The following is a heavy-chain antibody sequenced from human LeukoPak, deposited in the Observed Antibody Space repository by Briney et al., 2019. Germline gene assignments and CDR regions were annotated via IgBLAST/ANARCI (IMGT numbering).Heavy chain of an antibody. J-gene: IGHJ4*02. Sequence: SETLSLTCAVYGGSFSGYYWSWIRQPPGKGLEWIGEINHSGSTNYNPSLKSRVTISVDTSKNQFSLKLSSVTAADTAVYYCARNLYYYDSSGYSRALGYRGQGTLVTVSS. CDR1: GGSFSGYY. V-gene: IGHV4-34*01. CDR3: ARNLYYYDSSGYSRALGY. CDR2: INHSGST. D-gene: IGHD3-22*01.